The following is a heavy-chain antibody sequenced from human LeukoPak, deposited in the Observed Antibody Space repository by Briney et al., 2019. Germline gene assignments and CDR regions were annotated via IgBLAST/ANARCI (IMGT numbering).Heavy chain of an antibody. D-gene: IGHD6-13*01. J-gene: IGHJ4*02. CDR3: TKVPKYSSSWYYFDY. Sequence: SLTLSCAASGFTFSSYAMHWVRQAPGKGLEWVSGISWNSGSIGYADSVKGRFTISRDNAKNSLYLQMNSLRAEDTALYYCTKVPKYSSSWYYFDYWGQGTLVTVSS. CDR1: GFTFSSYA. V-gene: IGHV3-9*01. CDR2: ISWNSGSI.